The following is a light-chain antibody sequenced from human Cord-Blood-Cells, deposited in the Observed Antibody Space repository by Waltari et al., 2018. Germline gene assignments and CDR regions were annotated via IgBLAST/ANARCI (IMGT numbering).Light chain of an antibody. CDR2: EGS. Sequence: QSALTQPASVSGSPGQSITISCTGTSSDVGSYNLVSWYQQHPGKAPKLMIYEGSKRPSGVSNRFVGSKSGNTASLTISGLQAEDEADYYCCSYAGSSTVFGGGTKLTVL. J-gene: IGLJ3*02. CDR3: CSYAGSSTV. CDR1: SSDVGSYNL. V-gene: IGLV2-23*01.